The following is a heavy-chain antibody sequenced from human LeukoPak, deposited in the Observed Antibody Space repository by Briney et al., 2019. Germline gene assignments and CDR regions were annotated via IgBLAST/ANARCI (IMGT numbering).Heavy chain of an antibody. J-gene: IGHJ4*02. CDR2: IIPIFGTA. CDR1: GGTFSSYA. CDR3: AGGLRYFDWLLYDY. D-gene: IGHD3-9*01. V-gene: IGHV1-69*05. Sequence: ASVKVSCKASGGTFSSYAISWVRQAPGQGLEWMGRIIPIFGTANYAQKFQGRVTITTDESTSTAYMELSSLRSEDTAVYYCAGGLRYFDWLLYDYWGQGTLVTVSS.